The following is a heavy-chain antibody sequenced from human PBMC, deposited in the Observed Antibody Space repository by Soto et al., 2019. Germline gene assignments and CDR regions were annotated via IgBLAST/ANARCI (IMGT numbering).Heavy chain of an antibody. J-gene: IGHJ4*02. V-gene: IGHV1-18*01. Sequence: QVQLVQSGAEVKKPGASVKVSCKASGYTFSNYGFSWVRQAPGQGLEWMGWISGYNGNTNYAERLQGRVTMTTDTSRSTAYMELRSLRYADTAVYYCAREGQLGYWGQGTPVTVAS. CDR3: AREGQLGY. D-gene: IGHD6-6*01. CDR1: GYTFSNYG. CDR2: ISGYNGNT.